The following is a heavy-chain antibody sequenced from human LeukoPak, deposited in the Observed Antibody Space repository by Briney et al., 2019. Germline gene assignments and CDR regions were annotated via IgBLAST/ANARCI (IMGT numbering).Heavy chain of an antibody. V-gene: IGHV4-59*01. CDR3: ARVFDDYGDYFLDC. CDR2: ISYSGTP. Sequence: SETLSLTCTVSGGSISSYYWNWIRQPPGKGLEWIGYISYSGTPYYNPSLKSRVTISVDPSKNQLSLSLSSVTAADTAVYYCARVFDDYGDYFLDCWGQGTLVTVSS. CDR1: GGSISSYY. J-gene: IGHJ4*02. D-gene: IGHD4-17*01.